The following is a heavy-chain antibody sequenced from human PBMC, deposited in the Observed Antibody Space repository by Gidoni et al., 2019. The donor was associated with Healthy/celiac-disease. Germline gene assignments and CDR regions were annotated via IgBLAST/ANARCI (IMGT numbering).Heavy chain of an antibody. CDR1: GYSFTSYW. D-gene: IGHD2-15*01. Sequence: EVQLVQSGAEVKQPGESLKISCKGSGYSFTSYWIGWVRKMPGEGLEWMGIIYPGDSDTRYSPSFQGQVTISADKSISTAYLQWSSLKASDTAMYYCARQGEYCSGGSCYSANYYYGMDVWGQGTTVTVSS. J-gene: IGHJ6*02. CDR3: ARQGEYCSGGSCYSANYYYGMDV. V-gene: IGHV5-51*01. CDR2: IYPGDSDT.